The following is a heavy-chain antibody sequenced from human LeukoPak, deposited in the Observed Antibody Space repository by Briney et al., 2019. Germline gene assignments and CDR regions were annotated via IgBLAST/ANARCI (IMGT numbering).Heavy chain of an antibody. D-gene: IGHD3-9*01. CDR3: ARVAPPNYDILTDPPY. CDR1: GGSISSSSYY. CDR2: IYYSGST. J-gene: IGHJ4*02. V-gene: IGHV4-39*07. Sequence: PSETLSLTCTVSGGSISSSSYYWGWIRQPPGKGLEWIGSIYYSGSTYYNPSLKSRVTISVDTSKNQFSLKLSSVTAADTAVYYCARVAPPNYDILTDPPYWGQGTLVTVSS.